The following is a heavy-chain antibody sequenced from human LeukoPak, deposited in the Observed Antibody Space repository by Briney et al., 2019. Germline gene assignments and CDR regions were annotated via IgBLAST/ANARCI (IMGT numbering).Heavy chain of an antibody. J-gene: IGHJ5*02. CDR2: TYYRSKWYN. CDR1: GDSVSSNSAA. D-gene: IGHD6-13*01. CDR3: ARGTGFSSRWYVPPACLGFDP. V-gene: IGHV6-1*01. Sequence: SQTLSLTCAISGDSVSSNSAAWNWIRQSPSRGLEWLGRTYYRSKWYNDYAVSVKSRITINPDTSKNQFSLQLNSVTPEDTAWYYCARGTGFSSRWYVPPACLGFDPWGQGTLVTVSS.